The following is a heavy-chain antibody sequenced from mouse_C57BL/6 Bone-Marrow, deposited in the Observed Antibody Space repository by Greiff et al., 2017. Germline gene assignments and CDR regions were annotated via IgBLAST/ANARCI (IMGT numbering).Heavy chain of an antibody. J-gene: IGHJ2*01. CDR1: GFTFSDYG. CDR2: ISSGSSTI. V-gene: IGHV5-17*01. Sequence: EVKLMESGGGLVKPGGSLKLSCAASGFTFSDYGMHWVRQAPEKGLEWVAYISSGSSTIYYADTVKGRFPISRDNAKNTLFLQMTSLRSEDTAMYYCARQGYYFDYWGQGTTLTVSS. CDR3: ARQGYYFDY.